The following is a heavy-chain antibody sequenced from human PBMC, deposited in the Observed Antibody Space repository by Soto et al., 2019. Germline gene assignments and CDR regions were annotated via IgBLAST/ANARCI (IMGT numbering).Heavy chain of an antibody. CDR2: ISYDGSNK. Sequence: GGSLRLSCAASGFTFSSYGMHWVRQAPGKGLEWVAVISYDGSNKYYADSVKGRFTISRDNSKNTLYLQMNSLRAEDTAVYYCAKDYESAGHFDYWGQGTLVTVSS. V-gene: IGHV3-30*18. CDR3: AKDYESAGHFDY. J-gene: IGHJ4*02. D-gene: IGHD3-16*01. CDR1: GFTFSSYG.